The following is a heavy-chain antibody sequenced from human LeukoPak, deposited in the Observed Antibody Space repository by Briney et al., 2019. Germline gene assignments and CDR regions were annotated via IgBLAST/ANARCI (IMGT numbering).Heavy chain of an antibody. CDR1: GFTVSSNY. V-gene: IGHV3-11*04. D-gene: IGHD6-13*01. J-gene: IGHJ4*02. CDR2: ISSSGSTI. Sequence: GGSLRLSCAASGFTVSSNYMSWVRQAPGKGLEWVSYISSSGSTIYYADSVKGRFTISRDNAKNSLYLQMNSLRAEDTAVYYCARDEVVGAAAGLFDYWGQGTLVTVSS. CDR3: ARDEVVGAAAGLFDY.